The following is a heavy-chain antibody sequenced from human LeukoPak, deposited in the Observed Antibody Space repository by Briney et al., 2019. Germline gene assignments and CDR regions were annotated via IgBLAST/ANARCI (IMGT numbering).Heavy chain of an antibody. Sequence: SETLSLTCTVSGGSISSSSYYWGWIRQPPGKGLEWIGSIYYSGSTYYNPSLKSRVTISVDTSKNQFSLKLSSVTAADTAVYYCARDQDGGKLPPIPFDYWGQGTLVTVSS. CDR2: IYYSGST. D-gene: IGHD4-23*01. J-gene: IGHJ4*02. V-gene: IGHV4-39*07. CDR3: ARDQDGGKLPPIPFDY. CDR1: GGSISSSSYY.